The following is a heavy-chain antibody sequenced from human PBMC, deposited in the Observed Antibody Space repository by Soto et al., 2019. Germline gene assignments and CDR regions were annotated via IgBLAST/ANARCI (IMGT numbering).Heavy chain of an antibody. D-gene: IGHD5-12*01. CDR3: AKDLNSGYDNNPYYYYYYYMDV. J-gene: IGHJ6*03. Sequence: GGSLRLSCAASGFTFSSYAMSWVRQAPGKGLEWVSAISGSGGSTYYADSVKGRFTISRDNSKNTLYLQMNSLRAEDTAVYYCAKDLNSGYDNNPYYYYYYYMDVWGKGTTVTVSS. CDR2: ISGSGGST. V-gene: IGHV3-23*01. CDR1: GFTFSSYA.